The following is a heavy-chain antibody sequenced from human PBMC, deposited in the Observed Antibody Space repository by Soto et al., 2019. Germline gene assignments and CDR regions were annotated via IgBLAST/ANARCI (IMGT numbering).Heavy chain of an antibody. CDR2: IKSNTDGGTT. Sequence: EVQLVESGGGLVEPGGSLRLSCAVSGFTFRNTWMSWVRQAPGQGLEWVGRIKSNTDGGTTDYAAPVKGRFIISRDDSKNTLYLQMNSLKTEDTAVYYCTTQLRWFGELSQVDYWGQGTLVTVSS. D-gene: IGHD3-10*01. J-gene: IGHJ4*02. CDR3: TTQLRWFGELSQVDY. V-gene: IGHV3-15*01. CDR1: GFTFRNTW.